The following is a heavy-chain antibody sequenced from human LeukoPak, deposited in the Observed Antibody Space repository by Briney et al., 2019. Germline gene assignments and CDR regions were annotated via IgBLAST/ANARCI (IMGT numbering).Heavy chain of an antibody. D-gene: IGHD6-13*01. Sequence: GASVKVSCKASGYTFTSYGISWVRQAPGQGIEWMGWISAYNGNTNYAQKLQGRVTMTTDTSTSTAYMEMRSRRTDDTAVYYCARGPRIAAAGTLLPCNYWGQGTLVTVSS. J-gene: IGHJ4*02. CDR1: GYTFTSYG. CDR3: ARGPRIAAAGTLLPCNY. CDR2: ISAYNGNT. V-gene: IGHV1-18*01.